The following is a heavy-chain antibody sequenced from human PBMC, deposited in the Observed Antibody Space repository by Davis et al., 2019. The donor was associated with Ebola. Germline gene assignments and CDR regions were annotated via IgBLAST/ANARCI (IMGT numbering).Heavy chain of an antibody. Sequence: AASVKVSCKASGYTFTSYDINSVRQATGQGLEWMGWMNPNSGNTGYAQKFQGRVTMTRNTSISTAYMELSSLRSEDTAVYYCARDLGIAVAGTGDYWGQGTLVTVSS. J-gene: IGHJ4*02. V-gene: IGHV1-8*01. CDR3: ARDLGIAVAGTGDY. CDR1: GYTFTSYD. CDR2: MNPNSGNT. D-gene: IGHD6-19*01.